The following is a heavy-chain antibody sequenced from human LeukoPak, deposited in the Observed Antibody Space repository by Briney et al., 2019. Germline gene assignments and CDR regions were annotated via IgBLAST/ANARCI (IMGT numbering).Heavy chain of an antibody. J-gene: IGHJ2*01. D-gene: IGHD2-21*01. V-gene: IGHV4-59*01. CDR2: IYHSGST. Sequence: PSETLSLTCTVSSGSITNYYWNWLRQPPGKGLEWIGYIYHSGSTNYNPSLKSRLTMSIDSSKKQFSLKLASVTSADTAVYYCARVPHIVVVYWYFDLWGRGTLVTVSS. CDR1: SGSITNYY. CDR3: ARVPHIVVVYWYFDL.